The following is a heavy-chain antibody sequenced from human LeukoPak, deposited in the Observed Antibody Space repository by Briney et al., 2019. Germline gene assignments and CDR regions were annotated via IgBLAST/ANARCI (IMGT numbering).Heavy chain of an antibody. CDR2: IGTSGRTI. CDR1: GFTFSGYS. Sequence: PGGSLRLSCAAPGFTFSGYSMNWVRQAPGKGLEWVSYIGTSGRTIYYADSVKGRFTISRDNAKNSLYLQMNSLRDEDTAVYYCAMTTPTMDWGQGTQVTVSS. V-gene: IGHV3-48*02. D-gene: IGHD3-10*01. J-gene: IGHJ4*02. CDR3: AMTTPTMD.